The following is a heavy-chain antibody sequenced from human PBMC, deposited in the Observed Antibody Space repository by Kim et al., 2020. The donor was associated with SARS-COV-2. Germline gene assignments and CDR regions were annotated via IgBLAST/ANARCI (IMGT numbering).Heavy chain of an antibody. CDR3: ARDRGSSFDY. Sequence: STNYHPSLKSRVTISVDTSKNQFSLKLSSVTAADTAVYYCARDRGSSFDYWGQGTLVTVSS. J-gene: IGHJ4*02. D-gene: IGHD6-6*01. CDR2: ST. V-gene: IGHV4-59*01.